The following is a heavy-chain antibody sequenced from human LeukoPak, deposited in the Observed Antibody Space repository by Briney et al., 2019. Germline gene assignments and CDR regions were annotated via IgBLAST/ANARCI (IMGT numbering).Heavy chain of an antibody. CDR3: ARDSPYSSTWYPSVDY. J-gene: IGHJ4*02. CDR2: ISSSSSYI. D-gene: IGHD6-13*01. Sequence: GGSLRLSCAAPGFTFSSFSMNWVRQAPGKGLEWVSSISSSSSYIYYADSVKGRFTISRDNAKNSLYLQMNSLRAEDTAVYYCARDSPYSSTWYPSVDYWGQGTLVTVSS. CDR1: GFTFSSFS. V-gene: IGHV3-21*01.